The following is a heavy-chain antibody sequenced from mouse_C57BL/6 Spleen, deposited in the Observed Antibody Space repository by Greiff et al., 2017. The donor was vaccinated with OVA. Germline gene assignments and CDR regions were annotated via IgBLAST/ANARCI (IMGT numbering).Heavy chain of an antibody. CDR3: VSASSLYYCAMDY. Sequence: EVQGVVSGGGLVQPKGSLKLSCAASGFTFNTYPMHWVRQAPGKGLEWVAHIRSKSSNYATYYADSVKDRFTISRDDSQSMLYLQMNTLKTEDTAMYYCVSASSLYYCAMDYWGQGTSVTGSS. D-gene: IGHD2-3*01. CDR2: IRSKSSNYAT. J-gene: IGHJ4*01. CDR1: GFTFNTYP. V-gene: IGHV10-3*01.